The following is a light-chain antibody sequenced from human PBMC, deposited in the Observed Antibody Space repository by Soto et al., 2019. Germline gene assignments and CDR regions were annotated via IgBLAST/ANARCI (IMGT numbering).Light chain of an antibody. CDR1: QSINNRY. J-gene: IGKJ3*01. CDR2: AAS. Sequence: EIVLTQSPGTLSLSPGERATLSCRASQSINNRYLAWYQQKPGQAPRLLIYAASSRATGIPDRFSGSGSGTEFTLTISSLQSGDFAVYYCQQYNNWPFTFGPGTKVDIK. CDR3: QQYNNWPFT. V-gene: IGKV3-20*01.